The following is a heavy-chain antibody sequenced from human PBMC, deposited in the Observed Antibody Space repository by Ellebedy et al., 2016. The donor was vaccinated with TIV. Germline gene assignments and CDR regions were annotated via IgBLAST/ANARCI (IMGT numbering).Heavy chain of an antibody. CDR1: GYTLTELS. CDR2: FDPEDGET. CDR3: ATVKGRVIVVDAFDI. J-gene: IGHJ3*02. V-gene: IGHV1-24*01. Sequence: AASVKVSCKVSGYTLTELSMHWVRQAPGKGLEWMGGFDPEDGETIYAQKFQGRVTMTEDTSTDTAYMELSSLRSEDTAVYYCATVKGRVIVVDAFDIWGQGTMVTVSS. D-gene: IGHD3-16*02.